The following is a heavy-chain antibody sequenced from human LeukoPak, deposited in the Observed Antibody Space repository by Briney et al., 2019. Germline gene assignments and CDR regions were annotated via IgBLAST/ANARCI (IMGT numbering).Heavy chain of an antibody. V-gene: IGHV4-59*01. J-gene: IGHJ4*02. CDR3: AREARYCSSTSCYALGDY. D-gene: IGHD2-2*01. CDR2: IHYSGST. Sequence: SSETQSLTCTVSGGSMSSYYWNWIRQPPGKGLEWIGYIHYSGSTSYNTSLKSRLTISIDTSKSQFSLNLTSVTAADTAVYFCAREARYCSSTSCYALGDYWGQGTLVTVSS. CDR1: GGSMSSYY.